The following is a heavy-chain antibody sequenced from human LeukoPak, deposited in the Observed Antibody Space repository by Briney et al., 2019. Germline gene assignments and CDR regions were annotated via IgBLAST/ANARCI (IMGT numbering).Heavy chain of an antibody. D-gene: IGHD3-10*01. V-gene: IGHV3-23*01. CDR1: GFTFSTYV. CDR3: ARDLEFFGRYFDY. CDR2: LSGSGATT. Sequence: PGGSLRLSXAASGFTFSTYVMSWVRQAPGKGLEWVSNLSGSGATTYYADSVKGRFTISRDNSKNTVYLQMNSLRAEDTAVYYCARDLEFFGRYFDYWGQGTLVTVSS. J-gene: IGHJ4*02.